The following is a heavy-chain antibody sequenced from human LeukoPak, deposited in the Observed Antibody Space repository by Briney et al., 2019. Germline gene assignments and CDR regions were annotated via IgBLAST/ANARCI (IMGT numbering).Heavy chain of an antibody. CDR3: ARRSSSWYGGDYYYYYMDV. D-gene: IGHD6-13*01. V-gene: IGHV4-39*01. CDR1: GGSISSSSYY. Sequence: PSETLSLTCTVSGGSISSSSYYWGWIRQPPGKGLEWIGSIYYSGSTYYNPSLKSRVTISVDTSKNQFSLKLSSVTAADTAVYYCARRSSSWYGGDYYYYYMDVWGKGTTVTISS. CDR2: IYYSGST. J-gene: IGHJ6*03.